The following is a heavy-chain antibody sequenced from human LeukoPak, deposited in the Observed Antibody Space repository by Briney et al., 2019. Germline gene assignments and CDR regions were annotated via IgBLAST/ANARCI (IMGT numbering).Heavy chain of an antibody. V-gene: IGHV4-39*01. Sequence: SETLSLTCTVSGGSISSSRYYWGWIRQPPGKGLEWIGSIYYSASTYHNPSLKSRVTISIDTSKNQFSLKLSSVTAADTAVYYCARHGGGAAAGTLIDYWGQGTLVTVSS. CDR1: GGSISSSRYY. J-gene: IGHJ4*02. CDR3: ARHGGGAAAGTLIDY. CDR2: IYYSAST. D-gene: IGHD6-13*01.